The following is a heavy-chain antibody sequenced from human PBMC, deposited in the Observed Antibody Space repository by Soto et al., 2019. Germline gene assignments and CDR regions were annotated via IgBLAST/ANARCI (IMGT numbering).Heavy chain of an antibody. D-gene: IGHD3-10*01. CDR1: GYPFTDLY. CDR2: IDPRSGAS. Sequence: ASVKVSCKPSGYPFTDLYIHWVRQAPGLGLEWMGWIDPRSGASRKTQRFQGRFTMTRDTSTNTVYMELSSLRSDDTAVYFCARVNYGPLDYWGQGTRVTVSS. J-gene: IGHJ4*02. V-gene: IGHV1-2*02. CDR3: ARVNYGPLDY.